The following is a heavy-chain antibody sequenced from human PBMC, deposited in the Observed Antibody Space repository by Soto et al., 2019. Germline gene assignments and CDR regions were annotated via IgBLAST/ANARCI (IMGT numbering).Heavy chain of an antibody. CDR2: IIPIFGTA. J-gene: IGHJ3*02. CDR1: GGTFSSYA. CDR3: AREGRGGSYFIDAFDI. Sequence: ASVKVSCKASGGTFSSYAISWVRQAPGQGLEWMGGIIPIFGTANYAQKFQGRVTITADKSTSTAYMELSSLRSEDTAVYYCAREGRGGSYFIDAFDIWGQGTMVTVSS. D-gene: IGHD1-26*01. V-gene: IGHV1-69*06.